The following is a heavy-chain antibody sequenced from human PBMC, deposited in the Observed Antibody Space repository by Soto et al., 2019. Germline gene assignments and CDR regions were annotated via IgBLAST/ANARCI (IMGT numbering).Heavy chain of an antibody. CDR1: DDSMNSDKYY. J-gene: IGHJ4*02. D-gene: IGHD3-9*01. V-gene: IGHV4-39*01. CDR2: IYYRGNA. CDR3: ARLEGLATITYYFDF. Sequence: SETLSITCAVSDDSMNSDKYYWGWIHQPPGKGLEWIGSIYYRGNAYYNPSLQTRVTISLDKSRSQFSLKLNSVTAADSAVYYCARLEGLATITYYFDFWGPGALVTVSS.